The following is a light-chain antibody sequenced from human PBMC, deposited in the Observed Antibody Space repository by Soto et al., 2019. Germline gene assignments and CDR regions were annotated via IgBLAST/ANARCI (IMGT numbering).Light chain of an antibody. Sequence: DIVMTQSPATLSVAPGERVTFSCRASQGVSRKLAWYQHKPGQAPRLLISGASTGATGIPARFSGSGSGTEFTLTISSLQSEDCAIYYCQQYQTWPITFGWGTKVDIK. V-gene: IGKV3-15*01. CDR3: QQYQTWPIT. J-gene: IGKJ4*01. CDR1: QGVSRK. CDR2: GAS.